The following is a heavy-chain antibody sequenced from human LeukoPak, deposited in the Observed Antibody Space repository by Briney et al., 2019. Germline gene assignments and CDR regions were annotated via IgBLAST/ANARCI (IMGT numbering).Heavy chain of an antibody. Sequence: ASETLSLTCTVSGGSISSYYWSWIRQPPGKGLEWIGYIYYSGSTNYNPSLKSRVTISVDTSKNQFSLKLSSVTAADTAVYYCAREWFGPPDYWGQGTLVTVSS. CDR2: IYYSGST. D-gene: IGHD3-10*01. V-gene: IGHV4-59*12. CDR3: AREWFGPPDY. J-gene: IGHJ4*02. CDR1: GGSISSYY.